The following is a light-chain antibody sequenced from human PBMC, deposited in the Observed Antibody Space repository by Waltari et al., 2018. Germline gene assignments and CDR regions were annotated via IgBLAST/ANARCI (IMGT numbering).Light chain of an antibody. CDR3: QQYDNLPLT. CDR1: QDMSNY. V-gene: IGKV1-33*01. J-gene: IGKJ3*01. CDR2: DAS. Sequence: DIQLTQSPSSLSASVGDRVPITCQASQDMSNYLNWYQQKPGKAPKLLSYDASNLETGVPSRFSGSGSGTDFTFTISSLQPEDIATYYCQQYDNLPLTFGPGTKVDIK.